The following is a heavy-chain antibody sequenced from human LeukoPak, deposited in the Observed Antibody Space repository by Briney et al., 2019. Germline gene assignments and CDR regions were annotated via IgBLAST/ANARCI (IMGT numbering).Heavy chain of an antibody. CDR2: LYSGGNT. V-gene: IGHV3-53*01. D-gene: IGHD6-19*01. Sequence: GGSLRLSCAASGFSVSNNYMSWVRQAPGKGLEWVSVLYSGGNTYYADSVQGRFTISRDNSKNTLYLQMNSLRAEDTAVYYCAKGQWSMVRMDVWGQGTTVTVSS. CDR1: GFSVSNNY. J-gene: IGHJ6*02. CDR3: AKGQWSMVRMDV.